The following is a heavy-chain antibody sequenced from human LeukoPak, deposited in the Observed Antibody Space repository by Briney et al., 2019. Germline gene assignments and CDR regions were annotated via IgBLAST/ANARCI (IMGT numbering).Heavy chain of an antibody. J-gene: IGHJ6*03. CDR3: ARDPYSGTYGNTYYYYMDV. CDR1: GFTVSSNY. Sequence: GGSLRLSCAASGFTVSSNYMSWVRQAPGKGLEWVSVIYSGGSTYYADSVKGRFTISRDNSKNTLYLQMNSLRAEDTAVYYCARDPYSGTYGNTYYYYMDVWGKGTTVTISS. V-gene: IGHV3-66*01. CDR2: IYSGGST. D-gene: IGHD1-26*01.